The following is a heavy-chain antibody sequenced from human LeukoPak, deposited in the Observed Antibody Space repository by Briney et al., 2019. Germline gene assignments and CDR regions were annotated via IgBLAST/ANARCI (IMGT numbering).Heavy chain of an antibody. CDR2: INHSGST. Sequence: KASETLSLTCAVYGGSFSGYYWSWIRQPPGKGLEWIGEINHSGSTNYNPSLKSRVTISVDTSKNQFSLKLSSVTAADTAVYYCARVRAVAGKGAFDYWGQGTLVTVSS. CDR1: GGSFSGYY. D-gene: IGHD6-19*01. J-gene: IGHJ4*02. V-gene: IGHV4-34*01. CDR3: ARVRAVAGKGAFDY.